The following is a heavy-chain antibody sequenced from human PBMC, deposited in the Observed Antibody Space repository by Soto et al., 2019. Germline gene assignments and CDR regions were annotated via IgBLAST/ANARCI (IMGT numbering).Heavy chain of an antibody. Sequence: GASVKVSCKASGYTFTSYGISWVRQAPGQGLEWMGWISAYNGNTNYAQKLQGRVTMTTDTSTSTAYMELRSLRSDDTAVYYCARDRGITMIVVVPTGEDNWFDPWGQGTLVTVSS. CDR3: ARDRGITMIVVVPTGEDNWFDP. CDR1: GYTFTSYG. D-gene: IGHD3-22*01. V-gene: IGHV1-18*01. CDR2: ISAYNGNT. J-gene: IGHJ5*02.